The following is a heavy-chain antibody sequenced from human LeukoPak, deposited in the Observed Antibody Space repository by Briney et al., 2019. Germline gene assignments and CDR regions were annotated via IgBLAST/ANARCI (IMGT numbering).Heavy chain of an antibody. D-gene: IGHD3-10*01. Sequence: PSETLSLTCTVSGGSISSYYWSWIRQPPGKGLEWIGYIYYSGSTNYNPSLTSRVTISVDTSKNQFSLKLSSVTAADTAVYYCARDQSGSYYQFDYWGQGTLVTVSS. CDR3: ARDQSGSYYQFDY. CDR1: GGSISSYY. CDR2: IYYSGST. V-gene: IGHV4-59*01. J-gene: IGHJ4*02.